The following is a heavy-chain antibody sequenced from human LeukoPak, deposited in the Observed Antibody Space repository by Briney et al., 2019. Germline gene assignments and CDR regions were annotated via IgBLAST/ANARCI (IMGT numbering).Heavy chain of an antibody. Sequence: GGSLRLSCAASGFTFSSYAMSWVRQAPGKGLEWVSAISGSGGSTYYADSVKGRFTISRDNSKNTLYLQMNSLRAEDTAVYYCARCLYYDFWSGYLVSFYYFDYWGQGTLVTVSS. CDR3: ARCLYYDFWSGYLVSFYYFDY. V-gene: IGHV3-23*01. J-gene: IGHJ4*02. CDR2: ISGSGGST. D-gene: IGHD3-3*01. CDR1: GFTFSSYA.